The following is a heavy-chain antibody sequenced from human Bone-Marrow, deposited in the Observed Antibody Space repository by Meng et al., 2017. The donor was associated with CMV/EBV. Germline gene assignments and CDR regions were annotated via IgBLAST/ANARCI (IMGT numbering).Heavy chain of an antibody. D-gene: IGHD3-3*01. CDR1: GFNFDDYA. Sequence: GGSLRLSCAASGFNFDDYAMSWVRQVPGKGLEWVSTISWNGGSTDYADSVKGRFTISRDNAKNSLYLQMNSLRAEDTAVYYCARTYDFWSGYWDNWFDPWGQGTLVTVSS. J-gene: IGHJ5*02. CDR2: ISWNGGST. CDR3: ARTYDFWSGYWDNWFDP. V-gene: IGHV3-20*04.